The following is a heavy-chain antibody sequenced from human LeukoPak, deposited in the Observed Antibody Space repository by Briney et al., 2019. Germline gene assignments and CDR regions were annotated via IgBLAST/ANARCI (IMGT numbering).Heavy chain of an antibody. D-gene: IGHD2/OR15-2a*01. J-gene: IGHJ5*02. Sequence: SQTLSLTCAISGDTVSSNSAAWNWIRQSPSRGLEWLGRTYFRSKWYNDYAESLKGRISINPDTSKNQFSLHLNSVNPEDTAVYYCANFYLNTWSQGSLVTFSS. V-gene: IGHV6-1*01. CDR3: ANFYLNT. CDR1: GDTVSSNSAA. CDR2: TYFRSKWYN.